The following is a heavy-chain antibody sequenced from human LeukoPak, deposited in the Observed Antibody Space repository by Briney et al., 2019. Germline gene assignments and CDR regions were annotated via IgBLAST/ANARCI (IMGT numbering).Heavy chain of an antibody. CDR1: GYTFTGYY. D-gene: IGHD3-9*01. J-gene: IGHJ4*02. CDR2: TNPNSGGT. CDR3: ARYDILTGYSFPPPFDY. Sequence: ASVKVSCKASGYTFTGYYMHWVRQAPGQGLEWMGRTNPNSGGTNYAQKFHGRVTMTRDTSISTAYMELNRLRSDDTAVYYCARYDILTGYSFPPPFDYWGQGTLVTVSS. V-gene: IGHV1-2*06.